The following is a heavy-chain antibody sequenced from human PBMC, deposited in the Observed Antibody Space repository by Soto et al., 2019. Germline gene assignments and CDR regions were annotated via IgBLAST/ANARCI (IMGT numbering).Heavy chain of an antibody. Sequence: ETLSLTCTVTGVSISSSVYYWGWIRQPPGKGLEWIGSMYYGVSTYYNPSLKSRVTVSVDASKNQFSLNLSSVTAADTAVYYCARLPSRHLVDYWGQGTLVTVSS. D-gene: IGHD3-3*02. CDR1: GVSISSSVYY. J-gene: IGHJ4*02. V-gene: IGHV4-39*01. CDR2: MYYGVST. CDR3: ARLPSRHLVDY.